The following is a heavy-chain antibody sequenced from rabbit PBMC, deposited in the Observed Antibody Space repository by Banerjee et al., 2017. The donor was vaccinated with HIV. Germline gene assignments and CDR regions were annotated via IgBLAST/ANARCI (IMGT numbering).Heavy chain of an antibody. CDR2: IYTGSGHT. D-gene: IGHD7-1*01. CDR1: GFTISSGYD. CDR3: ARGDGAYAGYDGL. V-gene: IGHV1S40*01. J-gene: IGHJ4*01. Sequence: QSLEESGGDLVKPGASLTLTCTASGFTISSGYDMCWVRQAPGKGLEWIGCIYTGSGHTYYASWAKGRFTISKTSSTTVDLKMTSLTAADTATYFCARGDGAYAGYDGLWGPGTLVTVS.